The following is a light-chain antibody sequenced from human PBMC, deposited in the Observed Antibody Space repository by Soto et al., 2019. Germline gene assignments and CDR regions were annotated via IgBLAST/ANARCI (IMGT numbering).Light chain of an antibody. CDR1: QSISSY. V-gene: IGKV1-39*01. CDR3: QQGYSTPWK. J-gene: IGKJ1*01. CDR2: AAS. Sequence: DIQMTQSPSSLSASVGDRVTITCRASQSISSYLHWYQQKPGKAPKLLIYAASNLQTGVPSRFSASGSGTDFTLTLTSLQTEDFATYSCQQGYSTPWKFGQGTKLDIK.